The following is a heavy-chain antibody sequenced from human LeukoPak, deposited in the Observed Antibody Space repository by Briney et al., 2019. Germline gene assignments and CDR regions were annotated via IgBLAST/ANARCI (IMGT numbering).Heavy chain of an antibody. CDR1: GFTFSDYG. CDR2: VWYEERTK. J-gene: IGHJ4*02. CDR3: AKEGIYMKSSLED. Sequence: PGGSLRLSCTASGFTFSDYGMHWVRQAPGNGLEWVATVWYEERTKYYRDSVKGRFTISRDNSKNTFYLQMNSLRVDDTAIYYCAKEGIYMKSSLEDWGQGTLVTVSS. D-gene: IGHD5-12*01. V-gene: IGHV3-33*06.